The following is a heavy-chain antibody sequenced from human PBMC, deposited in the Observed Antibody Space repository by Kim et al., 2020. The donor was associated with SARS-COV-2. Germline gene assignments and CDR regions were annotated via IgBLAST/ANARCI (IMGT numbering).Heavy chain of an antibody. D-gene: IGHD3-10*01. CDR2: IGTAGDP. J-gene: IGHJ4*02. CDR1: GFTFSSYD. CDR3: ARGRLGVYGSGSYFFDY. Sequence: GGSLRLSCAASGFTFSSYDMHWVRQATGKGLEWVSAIGTAGDPYYPSSVKGRFTISRENAKNSLYLQMNSLRAGDTAVYYCARGRLGVYGSGSYFFDYWGQGTLVTVSS. V-gene: IGHV3-13*05.